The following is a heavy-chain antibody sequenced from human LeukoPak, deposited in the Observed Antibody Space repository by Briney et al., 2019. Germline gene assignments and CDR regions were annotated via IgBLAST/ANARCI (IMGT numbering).Heavy chain of an antibody. CDR1: GGSISSGSYY. D-gene: IGHD2-21*02. CDR3: ARAEVTEDAFDI. CDR2: IYTSGST. Sequence: SQTLSLTCTVSGGSISSGSYYWSWIRQPAGKGLEWIGRIYTSGSTNYNPSLKWRVTISVATSKNQFSLKLSSVTAADTAVYYCARAEVTEDAFDIWGQGTMVTVSS. J-gene: IGHJ3*02. V-gene: IGHV4-61*02.